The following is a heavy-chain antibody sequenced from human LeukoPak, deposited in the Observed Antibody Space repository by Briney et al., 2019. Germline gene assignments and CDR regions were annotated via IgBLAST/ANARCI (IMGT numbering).Heavy chain of an antibody. Sequence: GGSLRLSYAASGFTFSSQSMTWVRQAPGKGLEWVSGISGSGDNTYYGDSVKGRFTISRDNSKSTMYLQMNSLRVEDTAVYYCVKWTGYGMNWGQGTLVTVSS. V-gene: IGHV3-23*01. CDR2: ISGSGDNT. J-gene: IGHJ4*02. D-gene: IGHD3/OR15-3a*01. CDR1: GFTFSSQS. CDR3: VKWTGYGMN.